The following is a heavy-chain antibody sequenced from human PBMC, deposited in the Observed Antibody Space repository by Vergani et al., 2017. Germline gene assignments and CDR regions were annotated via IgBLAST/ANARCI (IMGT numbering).Heavy chain of an antibody. CDR2: IRYDGSSE. D-gene: IGHD5-12*01. J-gene: IGHJ4*02. V-gene: IGHV3-30*02. Sequence: VQLVESGGGLVQPGGSLRLSCAASGFTLNTYGIHWVRQAPGKGLEWVSFIRYDGSSEYYGDSVKGRFTISRDKSQNTVNLQMNSLRTEDTAVYFCARDSRKHSGYDTWGYWGQGTLVTVSS. CDR3: ARDSRKHSGYDTWGY. CDR1: GFTLNTYG.